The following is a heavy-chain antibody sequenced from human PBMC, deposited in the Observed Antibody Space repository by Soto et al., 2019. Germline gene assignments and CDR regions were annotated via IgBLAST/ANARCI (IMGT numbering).Heavy chain of an antibody. V-gene: IGHV3-49*04. CDR3: TRLARFGELLDDY. CDR1: GFTFGDYA. CDR2: IRSKAYGGTT. J-gene: IGHJ4*02. Sequence: GESLKISCTASGFTFGDYAMSWVRQAPGKGLEWVGFIRSKAYGGTTEYAASVKGRFTISRDDSKSIAYLQMNNLKTEDTAVYYCTRLARFGELLDDYWGQGTLVTVSS. D-gene: IGHD3-10*01.